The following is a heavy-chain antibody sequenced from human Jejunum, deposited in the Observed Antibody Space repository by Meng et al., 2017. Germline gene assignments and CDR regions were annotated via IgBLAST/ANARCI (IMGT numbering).Heavy chain of an antibody. CDR3: ARAYCTDVSCHDFFDS. Sequence: VQRRGPGPWLGNPVGTLSPPCDVSGASISRTKWGVWGPQPPGKGLEWIGKIDPSESTHYNPSLRGRVTISADRSKNQFSLRLTSVTAADTAIYYCARAYCTDVSCHDFFDSWGQGTLVTVSS. V-gene: IGHV4-4*02. CDR2: IDPSEST. CDR1: GASISRTKW. J-gene: IGHJ4*02. D-gene: IGHD2-8*01.